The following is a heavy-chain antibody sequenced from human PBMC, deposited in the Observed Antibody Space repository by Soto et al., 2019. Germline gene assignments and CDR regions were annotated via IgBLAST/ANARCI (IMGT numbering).Heavy chain of an antibody. CDR1: GFIFSSYA. CDR3: ARDDYGDFTFDD. CDR2: ISHDGTNK. J-gene: IGHJ4*02. V-gene: IGHV3-30-3*01. Sequence: GSLRLSCAASGFIFSSYAMNWVLQAPGKGLEWVAAISHDGTNKYYRDSVKGRFTISRDNSKNTLYLQMDSLRTEDTAVYYCARDDYGDFTFDDWGQGTLVTVSS. D-gene: IGHD4-17*01.